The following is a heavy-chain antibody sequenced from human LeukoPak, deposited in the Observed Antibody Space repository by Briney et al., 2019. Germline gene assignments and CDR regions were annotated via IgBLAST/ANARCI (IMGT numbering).Heavy chain of an antibody. V-gene: IGHV3-7*01. Sequence: GGSLRLSCAASGFPFSSYWMSWVRQAPGKGLEWVANIKQDGSDKYYVDSVKGRFTISRDNAKNSLYLQLNSLRADDTAVYYCARLTGTTGFDYWGQGTLVTVS. CDR3: ARLTGTTGFDY. D-gene: IGHD1-1*01. CDR1: GFPFSSYW. CDR2: IKQDGSDK. J-gene: IGHJ4*02.